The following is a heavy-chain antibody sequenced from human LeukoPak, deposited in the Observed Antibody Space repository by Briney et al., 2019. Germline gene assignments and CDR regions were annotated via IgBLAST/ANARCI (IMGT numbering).Heavy chain of an antibody. CDR3: AREADYESRGWRAFDI. J-gene: IGHJ3*02. Sequence: GGSLRLSCAASGFTVSSNYMSWVRQAPGKGLEWVSVIYSGGSTYYADSVKGRFTISRDNSKNTLYLQMNSLRAEDTAVYYCAREADYESRGWRAFDIWGQGTMVTVSS. CDR1: GFTVSSNY. D-gene: IGHD3-22*01. V-gene: IGHV3-66*02. CDR2: IYSGGST.